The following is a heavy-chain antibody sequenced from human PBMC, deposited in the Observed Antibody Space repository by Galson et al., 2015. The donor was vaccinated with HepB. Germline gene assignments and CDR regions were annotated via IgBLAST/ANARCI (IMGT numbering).Heavy chain of an antibody. V-gene: IGHV4-59*08. CDR2: IYYSGSA. Sequence: ETLSLTCTVSGGSIRSYHWSWIRQPPGKGLEWIGYIYYSGSANYNPSLKSRVTISVDTSKNQFSLKLSSVTAADTAVYYCARALGSTWYIDAFDIWGQGTMVTVSS. J-gene: IGHJ3*02. CDR1: GGSIRSYH. D-gene: IGHD6-13*01. CDR3: ARALGSTWYIDAFDI.